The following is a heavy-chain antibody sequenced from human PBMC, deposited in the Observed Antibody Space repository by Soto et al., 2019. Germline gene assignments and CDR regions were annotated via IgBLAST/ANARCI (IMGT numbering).Heavy chain of an antibody. CDR1: VFSFSSYW. Sequence: WWSLRLSCKGSVFSFSSYWMSWFRQAPGKGLEWVASIKQDESEKYYVDSVKGRFTISRDNVDDSVFLHMNSLSAEDTAVYFCVRDVGFDYVNWGQGTLVTVSS. D-gene: IGHD3-16*01. J-gene: IGHJ4*02. CDR3: VRDVGFDYVN. V-gene: IGHV3-7*01. CDR2: IKQDESEK.